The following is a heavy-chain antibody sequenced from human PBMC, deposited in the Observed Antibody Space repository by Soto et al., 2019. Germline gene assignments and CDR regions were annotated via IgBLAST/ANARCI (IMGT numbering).Heavy chain of an antibody. V-gene: IGHV3-49*05. J-gene: IGHJ6*02. Sequence: KPGGSLRLSCTASGFTFGDYAMSWFRQAPGKGLEWVGFIRSKAYGGTTEYAASVKGRFTISRDDSKNIAYLQMNSLKTEDTAVYYCTRDWKQLVPPFYGMDVWGQGTTVTVSS. CDR2: IRSKAYGGTT. D-gene: IGHD6-13*01. CDR3: TRDWKQLVPPFYGMDV. CDR1: GFTFGDYA.